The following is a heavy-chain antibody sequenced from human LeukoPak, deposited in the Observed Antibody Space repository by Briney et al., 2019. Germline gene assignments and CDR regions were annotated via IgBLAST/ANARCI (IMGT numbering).Heavy chain of an antibody. D-gene: IGHD6-13*01. CDR2: IYHSEST. CDR1: AYSISSGYY. Sequence: PSEPLSLTCIVSAYSISSGYYWGWIRQPPGKGLEWIGSIYHSESTYYNPSLKSRVTISIDTSKNQFSLKLSSVTAADTAVYYCARRLYSSSWFAPLSYFDYWGQGTLVTVSS. J-gene: IGHJ4*02. CDR3: ARRLYSSSWFAPLSYFDY. V-gene: IGHV4-38-2*02.